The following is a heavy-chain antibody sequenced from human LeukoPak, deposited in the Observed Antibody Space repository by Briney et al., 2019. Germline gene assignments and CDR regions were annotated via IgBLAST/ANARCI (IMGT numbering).Heavy chain of an antibody. CDR3: ARGPHCSGGACYSVSDY. CDR1: GGSMSSGSHY. CDR2: IYASGST. V-gene: IGHV4-61*02. Sequence: SETLSLTCTVSGGSMSSGSHYWSWIRQPAGRGLEWIGRIYASGSTNYNPSLKSRVTISLDMSKNQFSLKLSSVTAADTSVYYCARGPHCSGGACYSVSDYWGQGTLVTVSS. J-gene: IGHJ4*02. D-gene: IGHD2-15*01.